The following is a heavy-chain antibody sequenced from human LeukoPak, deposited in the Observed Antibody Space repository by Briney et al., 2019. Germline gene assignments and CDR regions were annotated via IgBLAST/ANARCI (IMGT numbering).Heavy chain of an antibody. D-gene: IGHD6-13*01. CDR1: GYTFTGYY. V-gene: IGHV1-2*02. CDR3: ARGRAAAVHFDY. Sequence: ASVKVSCKAPGYTFTGYYMHWVRQAPGQGPEWMGWINPNSGGTNYAQKFQGRVTMTRDTSISTAYMELSRLRSDDTAVYYCARGRAAAVHFDYWGQGTLVTVSS. CDR2: INPNSGGT. J-gene: IGHJ4*02.